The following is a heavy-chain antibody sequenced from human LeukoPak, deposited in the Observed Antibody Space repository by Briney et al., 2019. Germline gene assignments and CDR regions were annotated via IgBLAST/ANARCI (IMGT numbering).Heavy chain of an antibody. CDR1: GLTVSSNY. Sequence: GGSLRLSCAGSGLTVSSNYMSWVRQAPGKGLEWVSVIYSGGSTYYADSVKGRFTISRDNSKNTLYLQMNSLRAEDTAVYYCARSTYSSSSYYFDYWGQGSLVTVSS. CDR3: ARSTYSSSSYYFDY. J-gene: IGHJ4*02. D-gene: IGHD6-13*01. CDR2: IYSGGST. V-gene: IGHV3-66*01.